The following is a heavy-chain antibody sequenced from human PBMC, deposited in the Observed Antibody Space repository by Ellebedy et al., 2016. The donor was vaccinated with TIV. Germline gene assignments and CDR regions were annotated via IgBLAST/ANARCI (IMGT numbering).Heavy chain of an antibody. CDR1: GFTFSSYA. CDR2: ISYDGSNK. Sequence: PGGSLRLSCAASGFTFSSYALHWVRQAPGKGLDWVAAISYDGSNKYYADSVKGRFTISRDKSKNTLYLQMNSLRAEDTAVYYCARDRNSSSWYGGFWGQGTLVTISS. D-gene: IGHD6-13*01. V-gene: IGHV3-30*04. CDR3: ARDRNSSSWYGGF. J-gene: IGHJ4*02.